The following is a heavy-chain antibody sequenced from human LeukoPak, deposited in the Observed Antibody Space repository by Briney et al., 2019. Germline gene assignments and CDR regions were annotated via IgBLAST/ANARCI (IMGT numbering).Heavy chain of an antibody. CDR2: INPNSGGA. J-gene: IGHJ6*03. Sequence: ASAKVSCKASGYTFTGYYMHWVRQAPGQGLEWMGWINPNSGGANYAQKFQGRLTMTRDTSISTAYMELSRLRSDDTAVYYCASGSNDHYYYYYMDVWGKGTTVTVSS. CDR1: GYTFTGYY. CDR3: ASGSNDHYYYYYMDV. V-gene: IGHV1-2*02. D-gene: IGHD2-15*01.